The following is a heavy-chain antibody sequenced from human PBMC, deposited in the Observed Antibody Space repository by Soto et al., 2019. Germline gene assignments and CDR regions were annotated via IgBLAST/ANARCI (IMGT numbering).Heavy chain of an antibody. J-gene: IGHJ5*01. V-gene: IGHV3-23*01. D-gene: IGHD4-17*01. Sequence: EVQLLESGGGLVQPGGSLRLSCAASGFTVSSYAMSWVRQAPGKGLEWVSAISGSGGSTYYADSVKGRFTISRDNSKNPLYLQMNSLRAEDTAVYYCAKPSVPRPIKTVTFDFWGQGTLVTVSS. CDR3: AKPSVPRPIKTVTFDF. CDR2: ISGSGGST. CDR1: GFTVSSYA.